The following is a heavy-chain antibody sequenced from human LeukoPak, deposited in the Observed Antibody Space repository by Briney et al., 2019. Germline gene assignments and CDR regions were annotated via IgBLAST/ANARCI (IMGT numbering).Heavy chain of an antibody. Sequence: SGTLSLTCAVSGGSISSSNWWSWVRPPPGKGLEWIGEIYHSGSTNYNPSLKSRVTISVDKSKNQFSLKLSSVTAADTAVYYCARDPKRAVAGRRGGNWFDPWGQGTLVTVSS. CDR3: ARDPKRAVAGRRGGNWFDP. D-gene: IGHD6-19*01. CDR1: GGSISSSNW. CDR2: IYHSGST. V-gene: IGHV4-4*02. J-gene: IGHJ5*02.